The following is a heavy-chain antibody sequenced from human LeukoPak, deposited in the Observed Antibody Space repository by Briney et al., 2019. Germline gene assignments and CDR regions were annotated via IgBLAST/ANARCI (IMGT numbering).Heavy chain of an antibody. CDR1: GYTFTGYY. J-gene: IGHJ4*02. CDR3: ARDSGYYYDSSGYPTF. D-gene: IGHD3-22*01. V-gene: IGHV1-2*02. Sequence: ASVKVSCKASGYTFTGYYMHWVRQAPGQGLEWMGWINPNSGGTNYAQKFQGRVTMTRDTSISTAYMELSRLRSDDTAVYYCARDSGYYYDSSGYPTFWGQGTLVTVSS. CDR2: INPNSGGT.